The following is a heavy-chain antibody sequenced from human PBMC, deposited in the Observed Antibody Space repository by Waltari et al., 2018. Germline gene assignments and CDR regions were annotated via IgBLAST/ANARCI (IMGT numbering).Heavy chain of an antibody. CDR1: GGTFSSYA. J-gene: IGHJ4*02. D-gene: IGHD3-9*01. CDR3: ARQTGDYDILTGYYTYLDY. V-gene: IGHV1-69*11. Sequence: QVQLVQSGAEVKKPGSSVKVSCKASGGTFSSYAISWVRQAPGQGLEWMGRIIPILCTATHALKFPGRVTITADESTSTAYMELSSLRSEDTAVYYCARQTGDYDILTGYYTYLDYWGQGTLVTVSS. CDR2: IIPILCTA.